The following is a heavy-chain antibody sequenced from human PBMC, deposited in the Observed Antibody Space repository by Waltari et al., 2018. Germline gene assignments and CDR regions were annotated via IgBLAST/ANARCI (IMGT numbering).Heavy chain of an antibody. Sequence: LESGGGLVQPGGSLKLSCAASGFTFGHFAMNWVRQAPGKVLEVVSVISGSSAAIHYADSLKGRFTVSRDNSNNTLYLQMNRLTADDTAIYYCAKAPYQLPYLESWGRGTLVTVSS. D-gene: IGHD2-2*01. J-gene: IGHJ1*01. CDR1: GFTFGHFA. V-gene: IGHV3-23*01. CDR3: AKAPYQLPYLES. CDR2: ISGSSAAI.